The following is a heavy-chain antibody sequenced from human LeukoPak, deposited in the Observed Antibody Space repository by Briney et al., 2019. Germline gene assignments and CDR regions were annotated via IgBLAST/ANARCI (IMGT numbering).Heavy chain of an antibody. CDR1: GGTFTNYA. D-gene: IGHD1-26*01. CDR2: IIPAFGTT. J-gene: IGHJ4*02. V-gene: IGHV1-69*13. CDR3: ARGVRNSGSYYVDY. Sequence: ASVKVSCKASGGTFTNYAFTWVRQAPGQGLEWMGGIIPAFGTTNYAQKFQGRVTITADESTTTAYIELRSLKSEDTAVYYCARGVRNSGSYYVDYWGQGTPVTVSS.